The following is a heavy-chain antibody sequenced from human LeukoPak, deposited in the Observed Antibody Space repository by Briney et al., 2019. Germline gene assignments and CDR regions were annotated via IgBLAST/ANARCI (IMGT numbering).Heavy chain of an antibody. Sequence: GGSLRLSCTVTEFTFSTYAMNWVRQAPGKGLEWVSSISSDSSMIYYADSVKGRFTISRDNAKNSLYLQMSGLRDEDTAVYFCASGNHGQFDSWGQGTLVTVSS. CDR1: EFTFSTYA. V-gene: IGHV3-48*02. J-gene: IGHJ4*02. CDR2: ISSDSSMI. D-gene: IGHD1-14*01. CDR3: ASGNHGQFDS.